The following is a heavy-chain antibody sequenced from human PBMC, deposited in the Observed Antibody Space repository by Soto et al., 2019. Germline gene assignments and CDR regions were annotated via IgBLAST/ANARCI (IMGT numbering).Heavy chain of an antibody. D-gene: IGHD1-1*01. V-gene: IGHV3-48*02. CDR1: GFTSGRYC. CDR2: TSSSSRNI. CDR3: EREWNPLNLFAP. J-gene: IGHJ5*02. Sequence: GGSLSLSCAVYGFTSGRYCMKWVRHAPEKGLEWVSYTSSSSRNIYYADSGKGRCTISTDNAKNSLYLQMNSLIDEDTAVSYCEREWNPLNLFAPWGQGTLVPVSS.